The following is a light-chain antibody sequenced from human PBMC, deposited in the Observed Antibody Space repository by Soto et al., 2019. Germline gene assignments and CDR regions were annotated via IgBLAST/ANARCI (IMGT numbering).Light chain of an antibody. CDR2: KAP. Sequence: DIQMTQSPSTLSGSVGDRVTITCRASQTISSWLAWYQQKPGKAPKLLIYKAPTLKSGVPARFSGSGSGTDFTLIISSLEPEDFAVYYCQQRSNWPFLTFGGGTKVDIK. J-gene: IGKJ4*01. V-gene: IGKV1-5*03. CDR3: QQRSNWPFLT. CDR1: QTISSW.